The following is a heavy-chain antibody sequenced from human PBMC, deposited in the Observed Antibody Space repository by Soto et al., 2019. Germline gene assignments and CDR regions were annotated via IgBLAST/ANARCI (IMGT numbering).Heavy chain of an antibody. D-gene: IGHD2-15*01. CDR1: GGTFSSDS. Sequence: QVQLVQSGAEVKKPGSSVKVSCKASGGTFSSDSFSWARQAPGQGLEWMGGIIPMFDTPIYAQKFQDRVTITADESTSTAYMQLSSLRSGDTAVYYCARSGGLDRDFNYWGQGSLVTVSS. J-gene: IGHJ4*02. V-gene: IGHV1-69*12. CDR2: IIPMFDTP. CDR3: ARSGGLDRDFNY.